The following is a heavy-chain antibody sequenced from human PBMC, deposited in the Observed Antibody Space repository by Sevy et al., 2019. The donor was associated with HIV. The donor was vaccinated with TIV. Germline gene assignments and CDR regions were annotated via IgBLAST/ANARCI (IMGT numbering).Heavy chain of an antibody. D-gene: IGHD4-17*01. V-gene: IGHV1-2*02. Sequence: ASVKVSCKASGYICTDYYIHWVRQAPGQGLEWMAWINSDSGVTNYAQRFQGEVTVTRDTSLSTAYLELSRLKSNDTAIYYCARLTTKPSSDLYGMDVWGQGTTVTVSS. J-gene: IGHJ6*01. CDR3: ARLTTKPSSDLYGMDV. CDR2: INSDSGVT. CDR1: GYICTDYY.